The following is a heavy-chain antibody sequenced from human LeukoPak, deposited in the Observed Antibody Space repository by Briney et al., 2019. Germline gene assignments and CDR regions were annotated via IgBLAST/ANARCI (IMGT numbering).Heavy chain of an antibody. J-gene: IGHJ4*02. CDR2: ISYDGSNK. D-gene: IGHD5-18*01. CDR3: ARDIWATAMARTFDY. Sequence: PGRSLRLPCAASGFTFSSYAMHWVRQAPGKGLEWVAVISYDGSNKYYADSVKGRFTISRDNSKNTLYLQMNSLRAEDTAVYYCARDIWATAMARTFDYWGQGTLVTVSS. V-gene: IGHV3-30-3*01. CDR1: GFTFSSYA.